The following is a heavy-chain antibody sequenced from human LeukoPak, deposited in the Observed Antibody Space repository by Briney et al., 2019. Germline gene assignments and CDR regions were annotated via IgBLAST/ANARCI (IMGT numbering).Heavy chain of an antibody. V-gene: IGHV3-23*01. Sequence: GGSLRLSCVASGFTFSSHALIWVRQAPGKGLELVSAITASGRRAYYADSVEGRFTISRDNSNNTLDLHLSSLRADDAAVYYCGKEYSSSWETGVVDVWGQGTTVTVS. CDR1: GFTFSSHA. D-gene: IGHD4-11*01. J-gene: IGHJ6*02. CDR2: ITASGRRA. CDR3: GKEYSSSWETGVVDV.